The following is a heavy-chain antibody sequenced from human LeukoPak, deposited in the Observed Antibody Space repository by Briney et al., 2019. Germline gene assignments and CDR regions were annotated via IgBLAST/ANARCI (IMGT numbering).Heavy chain of an antibody. CDR2: ISAYNGNT. Sequence: ASVKVSCKASGYTFTSYGISWVRQAPGQGLEWMGWISAYNGNTNYAQKLQGRVTMTTDTSTSTAYLELRSLRSDNTAVYCCATSQYYYDSGSYYSDYWGQGTLVTVSS. CDR3: ATSQYYYDSGSYYSDY. V-gene: IGHV1-18*01. J-gene: IGHJ4*02. CDR1: GYTFTSYG. D-gene: IGHD3-10*01.